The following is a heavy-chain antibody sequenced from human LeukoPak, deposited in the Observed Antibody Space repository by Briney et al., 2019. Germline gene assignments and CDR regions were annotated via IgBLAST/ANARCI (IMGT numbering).Heavy chain of an antibody. V-gene: IGHV3-48*03. J-gene: IGHJ4*02. CDR1: GFTFSSYE. D-gene: IGHD6-19*01. CDR3: ARVHSSGWYYFDY. CDR2: ISSSGSTI. Sequence: TGGSLRLSCAASGFTFSSYEMNWVRQAPGKGLEWVSYISSSGSTIYYADSVKGRFTISRGNAKNSLYLQMSSLRAEDTAVYYCARVHSSGWYYFDYWGQGTLVTVSS.